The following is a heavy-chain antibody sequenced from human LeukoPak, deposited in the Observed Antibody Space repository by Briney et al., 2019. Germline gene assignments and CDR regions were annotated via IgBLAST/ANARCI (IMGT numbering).Heavy chain of an antibody. J-gene: IGHJ3*02. CDR1: GGSISSSSYY. CDR3: ARDSIGSGYYGRDDAFDI. D-gene: IGHD3-22*01. CDR2: IYYSGST. Sequence: PSETLSLTCTVSGGSISSSSYYWSWIRQHPGKGLEWIGYIYYSGSTYYNPSLKSRVTISVDTSKNQFSLKLSSVTAADTAVYYCARDSIGSGYYGRDDAFDIWGQGTMVTVSS. V-gene: IGHV4-31*03.